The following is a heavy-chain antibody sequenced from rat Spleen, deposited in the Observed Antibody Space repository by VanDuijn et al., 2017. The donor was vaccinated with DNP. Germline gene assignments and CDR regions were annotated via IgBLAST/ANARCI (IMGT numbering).Heavy chain of an antibody. Sequence: DVQLQESGSGLVKPSQSLSLTCSVTGYYITNNYWAWIRKFPGNKMEWTGYISYSGSNSYNPSHKSRISITKDTSKNQFFLQLNSVTTEDTATYCCATGGAGIWFAYWGQGTLVTVSS. CDR3: ATGGAGIWFAY. CDR2: ISYSGSN. D-gene: IGHD4-2*01. V-gene: IGHV3-1*01. CDR1: GYYITNNY. J-gene: IGHJ3*01.